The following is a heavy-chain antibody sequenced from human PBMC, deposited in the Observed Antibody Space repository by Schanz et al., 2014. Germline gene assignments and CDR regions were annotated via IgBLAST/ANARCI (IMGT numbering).Heavy chain of an antibody. CDR1: GFTFRGYA. CDR2: ISSRSSHI. CDR3: VRERTNYGGNSYFFDH. Sequence: EVQLLESGGGLVQPGGSLRLSCAASGFTFRGYAMSWVRQAPGRGLEWVSSISSRSSHIYYADSVKGRFTVSRDNAKNSVYLQMNGLRVEDTAVYYCVRERTNYGGNSYFFDHWGQGTLVTVSS. J-gene: IGHJ4*02. V-gene: IGHV3-21*01. D-gene: IGHD2-21*02.